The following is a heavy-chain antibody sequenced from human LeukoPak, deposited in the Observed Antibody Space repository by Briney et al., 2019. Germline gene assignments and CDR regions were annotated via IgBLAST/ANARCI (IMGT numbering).Heavy chain of an antibody. CDR1: GFTLSSYE. D-gene: IGHD3-10*01. Sequence: GGSLRLSCAASGFTLSSYEMNWVRQAPGKGLEWVSYISSSGSTIYYADSVKGRFTISRDNAKNSLYLQMNSLRAEDTGVYYCARDTYYYGSGSYYVFDYWGQGTLVTVSS. CDR2: ISSSGSTI. J-gene: IGHJ4*02. V-gene: IGHV3-48*03. CDR3: ARDTYYYGSGSYYVFDY.